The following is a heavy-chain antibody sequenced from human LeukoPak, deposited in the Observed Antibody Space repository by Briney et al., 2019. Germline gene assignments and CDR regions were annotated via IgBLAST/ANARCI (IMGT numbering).Heavy chain of an antibody. CDR1: GFTFSSYA. CDR3: AKLYSSSSHGEDY. J-gene: IGHJ4*02. Sequence: PGGSLRLSCAASGFTFSSYAMSWVRQAPGKGLEWVSAISGSGGSTYYADSVKGRFTISRDNPKNTLYLQMNSLRAEDTAVYYCAKLYSSSSHGEDYWGQGTLVTVSS. D-gene: IGHD6-6*01. V-gene: IGHV3-23*01. CDR2: ISGSGGST.